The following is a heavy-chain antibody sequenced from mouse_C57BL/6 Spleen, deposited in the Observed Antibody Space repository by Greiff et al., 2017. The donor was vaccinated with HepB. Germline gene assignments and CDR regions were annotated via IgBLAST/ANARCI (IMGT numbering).Heavy chain of an antibody. J-gene: IGHJ3*01. Sequence: QVQLQQPGAELVRPGSSVKLSCKASGYTFTSYWMDWVKQRPGQGLEWIGNIYPSDSETHYNQKFKDKATLTVDKSSSTAYMQLSSLTSEDSAVYDCARLGGSYEGWFAYWGQGTLVTVSA. CDR1: GYTFTSYW. CDR2: IYPSDSET. CDR3: ARLGGSYEGWFAY. V-gene: IGHV1-61*01. D-gene: IGHD1-1*02.